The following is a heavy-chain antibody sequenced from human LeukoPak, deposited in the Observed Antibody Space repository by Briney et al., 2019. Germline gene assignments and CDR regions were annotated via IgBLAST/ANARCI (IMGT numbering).Heavy chain of an antibody. CDR1: GFILSNAW. CDR2: IKSKTDGGTT. V-gene: IGHV3-15*01. D-gene: IGHD3-22*01. J-gene: IGHJ4*02. Sequence: GGSLRLSCAASGFILSNAWMSWVRQGPGKGLEWVGRIKSKTDGGTTDYAAPVKGRFTISRDDSKKTLYLQMNSLKTEDTAVYYCTTVGLPGYYDSSGYYYFDYWGQGTLVTVSS. CDR3: TTVGLPGYYDSSGYYYFDY.